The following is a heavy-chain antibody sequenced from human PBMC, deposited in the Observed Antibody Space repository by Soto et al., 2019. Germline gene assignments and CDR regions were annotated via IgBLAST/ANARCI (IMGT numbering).Heavy chain of an antibody. CDR3: ARPSGPYYDSSRNDAFDI. CDR2: MNPNSGNT. D-gene: IGHD3-22*01. Sequence: QVQLVQSGTEVKKPGASVKVSCKASGYTFTSFDINWVRQATGQGLEWMGWMNPNSGNTGYAQKFQGRATMTRNTSQSTAYVQLSSLRSEATAVYYCARPSGPYYDSSRNDAFDIWGQGTVVTVSS. J-gene: IGHJ3*02. V-gene: IGHV1-8*01. CDR1: GYTFTSFD.